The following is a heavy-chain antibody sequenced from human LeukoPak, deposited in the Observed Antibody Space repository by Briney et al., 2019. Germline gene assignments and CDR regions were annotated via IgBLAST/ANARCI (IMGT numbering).Heavy chain of an antibody. CDR1: GFTFSNYG. CDR2: IWYDGNNK. J-gene: IGHJ4*02. Sequence: GGSLRLSCAASGFTFSNYGMHWVRQAPGKGLEWVALIWYDGNNKYYADSVKGRFTISRDISKNTLYLQMNSLRAEDTAVYYCERDVVATIRYFDYWGQGTLVTVSS. V-gene: IGHV3-33*01. CDR3: ERDVVATIRYFDY. D-gene: IGHD5-12*01.